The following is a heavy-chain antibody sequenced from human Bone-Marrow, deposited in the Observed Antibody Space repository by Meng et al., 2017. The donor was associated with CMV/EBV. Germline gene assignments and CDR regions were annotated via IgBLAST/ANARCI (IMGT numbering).Heavy chain of an antibody. D-gene: IGHD6-19*01. Sequence: YGGSFSGYYWSWIRQPPGKGLEWIGKINHSGSTNYNPSLKSRVTISVDTSKNQFSLKLNSVIAADTAVYYCAKAGYSSGWYFNYLDYWGQGTLVTVSS. CDR2: INHSGST. CDR3: AKAGYSSGWYFNYLDY. CDR1: GGSFSGYY. J-gene: IGHJ4*02. V-gene: IGHV4-34*01.